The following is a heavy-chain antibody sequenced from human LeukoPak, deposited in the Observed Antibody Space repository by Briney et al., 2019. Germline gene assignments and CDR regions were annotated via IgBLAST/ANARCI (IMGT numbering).Heavy chain of an antibody. J-gene: IGHJ6*03. D-gene: IGHD2-21*01. V-gene: IGHV4-39*01. CDR2: ICYSGST. CDR1: GGSISSNNYY. Sequence: SETLSLTCTVSGGSISSNNYYWGWIRQPPGKGLEWIGSICYSGSTYYNPSLESRVTIFVDTSKNQFSLKLSSVTAADTAVYYCARQGINCGGDCFYYYYMDVWGKGTTVTVSS. CDR3: ARQGINCGGDCFYYYYMDV.